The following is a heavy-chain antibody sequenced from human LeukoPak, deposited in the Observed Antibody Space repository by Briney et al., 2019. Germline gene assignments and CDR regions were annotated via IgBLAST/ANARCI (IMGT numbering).Heavy chain of an antibody. CDR1: GGSISRGDYY. Sequence: SETLSLTRHVSGGSISRGDYYWSWTRAPPGRGLEGLGYMYYNGSTYYNPSLKSRVTISVDTSKNQFSLKLSSVTAADTAVYYCARGTRQDSYGRSPFDPWGQGTLVTVSS. D-gene: IGHD5-18*01. CDR2: MYYNGST. J-gene: IGHJ5*02. CDR3: ARGTRQDSYGRSPFDP. V-gene: IGHV4-30-4*01.